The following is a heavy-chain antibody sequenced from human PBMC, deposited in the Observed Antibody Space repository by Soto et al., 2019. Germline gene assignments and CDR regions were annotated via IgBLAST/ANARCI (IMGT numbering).Heavy chain of an antibody. CDR3: ARHHTVTTTFQH. CDR1: GGSISSSSYY. J-gene: IGHJ1*01. D-gene: IGHD4-17*01. Sequence: WETLSLTCTVSGGSISSSSYYWGWIRQPPGKGLEWIGSIYYSGSTYYNPSLKSRVTISVDTSKNQFSLKLSSVTAADTAVYYCARHHTVTTTFQHWGQGTLVTVS. V-gene: IGHV4-39*01. CDR2: IYYSGST.